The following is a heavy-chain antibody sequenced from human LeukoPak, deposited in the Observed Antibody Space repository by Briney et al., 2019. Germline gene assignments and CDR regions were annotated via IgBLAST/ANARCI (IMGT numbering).Heavy chain of an antibody. D-gene: IGHD3-22*01. Sequence: GRSLRLSCAASGFTFDDYAMHWVRQAPGKGLEWLSGISWKSGSIGYADSVKGRFTISRDNVKNPLYLQMNSLRAEDTALYYCAKAGYHYGVGAFDIWGQGTMVTVSS. CDR3: AKAGYHYGVGAFDI. CDR2: ISWKSGSI. V-gene: IGHV3-9*01. J-gene: IGHJ3*02. CDR1: GFTFDDYA.